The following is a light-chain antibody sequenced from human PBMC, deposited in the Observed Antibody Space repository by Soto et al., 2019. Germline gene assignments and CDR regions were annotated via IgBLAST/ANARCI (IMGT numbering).Light chain of an antibody. Sequence: SYELTQPPSVSVAPGQTARITCGGNNVGTKSVHWYQQKPGQAPVLVVYVDIDRPSGIPERISGSKSGNTATLTISRVEAGDEADYYCQVWDISSDHVVFGGGTQLTVL. J-gene: IGLJ2*01. CDR1: NVGTKS. CDR3: QVWDISSDHVV. CDR2: VDI. V-gene: IGLV3-21*02.